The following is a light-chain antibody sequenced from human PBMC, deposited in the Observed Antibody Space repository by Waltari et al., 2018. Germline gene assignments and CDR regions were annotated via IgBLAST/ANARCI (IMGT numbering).Light chain of an antibody. J-gene: IGKJ1*01. V-gene: IGKV3-20*01. CDR3: QQHGSLPAT. CDR2: GAS. Sequence: LSLSPGERATLSCRASQSVSRYLVWYQQKPGQAPRLLIYGASSRATGIPDRFSGSGSGTDFSLTISRLEPEDFAVYYCQQHGSLPATFGQGTKVEIK. CDR1: QSVSRY.